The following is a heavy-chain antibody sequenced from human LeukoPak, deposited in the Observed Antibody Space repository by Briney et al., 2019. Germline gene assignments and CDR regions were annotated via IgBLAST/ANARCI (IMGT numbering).Heavy chain of an antibody. CDR2: ISSSSSYI. CDR3: ARGASRISWPGIDY. V-gene: IGHV3-21*04. CDR1: GFTFSSYG. J-gene: IGHJ4*02. D-gene: IGHD3-3*02. Sequence: GGSLRLSCAASGFTFSSYGMHWVRQAPGKGLEWVSSISSSSSYIYYADSVKGRFTISRDHSNNSVSLQMTNLRVEDTAIYYCARGASRISWPGIDYWGQGTLVTVSS.